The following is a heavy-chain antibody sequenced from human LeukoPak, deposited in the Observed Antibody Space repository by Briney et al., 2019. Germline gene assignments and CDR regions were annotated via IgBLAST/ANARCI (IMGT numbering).Heavy chain of an antibody. D-gene: IGHD3-16*02. CDR3: TTDSYDYVWGSYRYTDY. J-gene: IGHJ4*02. Sequence: GGSLRLSCAASGFTFSNAWMSWVRQAPGKGLEWVGRIKSKTDGGTTDYAAPVKGRFTISRDDSKNTLYLQMNSLKTEDTAVYYCTTDSYDYVWGSYRYTDYWGQRTLVTVSS. CDR2: IKSKTDGGTT. V-gene: IGHV3-15*01. CDR1: GFTFSNAW.